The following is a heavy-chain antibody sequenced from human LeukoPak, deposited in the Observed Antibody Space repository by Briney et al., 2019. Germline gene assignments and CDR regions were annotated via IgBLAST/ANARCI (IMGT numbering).Heavy chain of an antibody. CDR3: AREGDQIPTTVGGPYDY. V-gene: IGHV3-21*01. D-gene: IGHD4-17*01. J-gene: IGHJ4*02. CDR1: GFTFSSYS. CDR2: ISSSSSYI. Sequence: GGSLRLSCAASGFTFSSYSMNWVRQAPGKGLEWVSSISSSSSYIYYADSVKGRFTISRDNAMNSLYLQMNSLRAEDTAVYYCAREGDQIPTTVGGPYDYWGQGTLVTVSS.